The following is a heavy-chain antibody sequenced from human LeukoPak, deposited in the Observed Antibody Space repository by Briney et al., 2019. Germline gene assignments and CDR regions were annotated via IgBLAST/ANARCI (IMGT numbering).Heavy chain of an antibody. V-gene: IGHV3-23*01. CDR2: INGNGGGS. CDR3: AKPSSGNYPPTGY. J-gene: IGHJ4*02. D-gene: IGHD1-26*01. CDR1: GFTVSSNY. Sequence: GGSLRLSCAASGFTVSSNYMSWVRQAPAKGLEWVSSINGNGGGSYYIDSVKGRFTISRDNSKNTLYLQINSLRAEDTAVYYCAKPSSGNYPPTGYWGQGTLVTVSS.